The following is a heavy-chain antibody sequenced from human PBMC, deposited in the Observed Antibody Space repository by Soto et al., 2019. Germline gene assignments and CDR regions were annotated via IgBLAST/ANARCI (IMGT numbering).Heavy chain of an antibody. CDR1: GASVTSGGYY. J-gene: IGHJ4*02. V-gene: IGHV4-31*03. D-gene: IGHD3-10*01. CDR3: ATGYGTGSFHY. Sequence: SSETLSLTCSVSGASVTSGGYYWTWFRQHPEKGLEWIGYIYKSGSSSYNPSLKSRISMSVDTSKMQIPLKVSSVTAADTAVYYCATGYGTGSFHYWGPGTLVTVSS. CDR2: IYKSGSS.